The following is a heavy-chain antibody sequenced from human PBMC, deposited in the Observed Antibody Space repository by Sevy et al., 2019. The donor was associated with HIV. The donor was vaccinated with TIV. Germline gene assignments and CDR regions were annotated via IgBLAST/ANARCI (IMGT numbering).Heavy chain of an antibody. CDR2: IRRNSHEPYGGTK. CDR1: GFTFGDYA. D-gene: IGHD5-12*01. J-gene: IGHJ4*02. V-gene: IGHV3-49*03. Sequence: GGSLRLSCTSSGFTFGDYAMSWFRQAPGKGLEWVAFIRRNSHEPYGGTKEYAASVKGRFTISRDDSKSMAYLQMNSLKTEDTAVYYCTRGLATADTPEYYFDYWGQGILVTVSS. CDR3: TRGLATADTPEYYFDY.